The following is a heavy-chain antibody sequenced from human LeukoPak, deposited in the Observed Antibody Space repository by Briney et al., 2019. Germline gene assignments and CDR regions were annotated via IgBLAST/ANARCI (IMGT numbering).Heavy chain of an antibody. D-gene: IGHD4-17*01. CDR1: GYTFTGYY. CDR3: ARGPWHSGDYRDY. CDR2: INPNSGGT. Sequence: VASVKVSCKASGYTFTGYYMHWVRQAPGQGLEWMGWINPNSGGTNYAQKFQGRVTITTDESTSTAYMELSSLRSEDTAVYYCARGPWHSGDYRDYWGQGTLVTVSS. J-gene: IGHJ4*02. V-gene: IGHV1-2*02.